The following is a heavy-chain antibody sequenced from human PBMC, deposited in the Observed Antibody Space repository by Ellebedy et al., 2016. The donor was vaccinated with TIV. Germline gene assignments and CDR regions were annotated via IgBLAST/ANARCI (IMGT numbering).Heavy chain of an antibody. V-gene: IGHV3-30*18. Sequence: GESLKISCAASGFTFSNYAMHWFRQSPGKGLEWVAIISYDERGKYYGDSAKGRFTISRDNSRNTLSLQMNSLRAEDAAVYYCAKSAGSLNYQRPWDYWGQGTQVTVSS. CDR3: AKSAGSLNYQRPWDY. J-gene: IGHJ4*02. CDR1: GFTFSNYA. CDR2: ISYDERGK. D-gene: IGHD2-15*01.